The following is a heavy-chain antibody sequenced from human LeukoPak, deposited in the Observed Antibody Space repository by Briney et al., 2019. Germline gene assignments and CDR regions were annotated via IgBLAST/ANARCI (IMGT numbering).Heavy chain of an antibody. V-gene: IGHV4-59*01. D-gene: IGHD3-22*01. CDR1: GGSISSYY. J-gene: IGHJ4*02. CDR3: ARGGDGYYYDSGFDY. CDR2: IYYSGST. Sequence: PSETLSLTCTVSGGSISSYYWSWIRQPPGKGLEWIGYIYYSGSTNYNPSLKSRVTISVDTSKNQFSLKLSSVTAADTAVYYCARGGDGYYYDSGFDYWGQGTLVTVSS.